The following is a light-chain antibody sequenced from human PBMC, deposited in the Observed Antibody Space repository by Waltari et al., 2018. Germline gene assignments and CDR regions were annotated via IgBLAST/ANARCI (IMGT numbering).Light chain of an antibody. CDR3: QHYDSYQYA. Sequence: IQVTQSTSTLSASVGDRVNITCRTSESVNRHLAWYQQKPGRAPNLLIYKASTLETGDPSKFSGSGSGTEFSLTITNLQRDDFATYFCQHYDSYQYAFGPGTKLEIK. J-gene: IGKJ2*01. CDR2: KAS. CDR1: ESVNRH. V-gene: IGKV1-5*03.